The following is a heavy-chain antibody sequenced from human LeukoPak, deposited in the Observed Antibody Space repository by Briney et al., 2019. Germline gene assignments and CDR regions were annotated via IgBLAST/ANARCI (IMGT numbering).Heavy chain of an antibody. J-gene: IGHJ4*02. D-gene: IGHD2/OR15-2a*01. CDR2: IWYDGSNK. V-gene: IGHV3-33*06. Sequence: GGSLRLSCAASGFTFSSFGMHGVPQAPAKRLEWVSVIWYDGSNKYYADSVKGRFTISRDNSKNTLYLQMNSLRAEDTAVYYCAKTMGRGGATFYDFDYWGQGTLVTVSS. CDR1: GFTFSSFG. CDR3: AKTMGRGGATFYDFDY.